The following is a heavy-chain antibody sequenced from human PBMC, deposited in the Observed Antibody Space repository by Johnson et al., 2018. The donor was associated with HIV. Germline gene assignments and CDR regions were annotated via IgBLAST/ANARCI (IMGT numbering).Heavy chain of an antibody. D-gene: IGHD6-13*01. Sequence: QVQLVESGGGLVKPGGSLRLSCAASGFTFSAYYMSWIRQAPGKGLDWVSYISNADSTIYYADSVKGRFTIPRDNAKNSLHLQMDRLRAEDSAVYYCARDGVYSSPHDAFDIWGQGTMVTVSS. V-gene: IGHV3-11*01. CDR2: ISNADSTI. CDR1: GFTFSAYY. J-gene: IGHJ3*02. CDR3: ARDGVYSSPHDAFDI.